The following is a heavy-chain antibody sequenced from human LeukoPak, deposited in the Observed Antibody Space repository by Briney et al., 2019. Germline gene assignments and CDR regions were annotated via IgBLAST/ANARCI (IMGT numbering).Heavy chain of an antibody. D-gene: IGHD2-15*01. CDR2: IYTSGST. CDR1: GGSISSGSYY. J-gene: IGHJ6*03. Sequence: SETLSLTCTVSGGSISSGSYYWSWIRQPAGKGLEWIGRIYTSGSTNYNPSLKSRVTISVDTSKNQFSLKLSSVTAADTAVYYCARQVRVVAPRRGWAPNYYYYYMDVWGKGTTVTISS. V-gene: IGHV4-61*02. CDR3: ARQVRVVAPRRGWAPNYYYYYMDV.